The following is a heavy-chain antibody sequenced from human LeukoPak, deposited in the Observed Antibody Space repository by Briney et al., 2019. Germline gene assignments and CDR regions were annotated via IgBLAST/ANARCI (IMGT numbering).Heavy chain of an antibody. CDR1: GFTFSSNGM. CDR3: ARNTSPGGYFDL. D-gene: IGHD1-14*01. CDR2: IYYSGST. Sequence: GSLRLSCVASGFTFSSNGMHWIRQPPGKGLEWIGSIYYSGSTYFNPSLKSRVTISVDTSKNQFSLKLNSVTAADTAVYYCARNTSPGGYFDLWGRGTLVTVSS. V-gene: IGHV4-39*07. J-gene: IGHJ2*01.